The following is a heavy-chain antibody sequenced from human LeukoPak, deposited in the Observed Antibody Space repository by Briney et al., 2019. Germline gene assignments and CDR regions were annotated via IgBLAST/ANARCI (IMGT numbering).Heavy chain of an antibody. J-gene: IGHJ4*02. Sequence: SETLSLTCTVSGGSISRYYWSWLRQTPGKGLEWLGSAYHSWTTYHNPSLKSRVTISVDTSKNQFSLTLTSVTAQDTALYYFSRELAGTTVEDWGQGTLVTVSS. D-gene: IGHD1-1*01. CDR1: GGSISRYY. CDR3: SRELAGTTVED. CDR2: AYHSWTT. V-gene: IGHV4-38-2*02.